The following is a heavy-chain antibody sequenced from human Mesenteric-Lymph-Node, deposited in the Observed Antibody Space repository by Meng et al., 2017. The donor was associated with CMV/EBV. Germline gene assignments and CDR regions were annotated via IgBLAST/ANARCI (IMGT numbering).Heavy chain of an antibody. Sequence: QVQLVQSRAEVGKPGASVMVSCKASGYHFTDFYIHWVRKAPGQGLEWMGRINPNSGVSNSAQNFQGRVTMTRDTSISTAYMELGRLTSDDTAVYYCARDNVNPEGFDPWGQGTLVTVSS. V-gene: IGHV1-2*06. J-gene: IGHJ5*02. CDR3: ARDNVNPEGFDP. CDR1: GYHFTDFY. D-gene: IGHD2/OR15-2a*01. CDR2: INPNSGVS.